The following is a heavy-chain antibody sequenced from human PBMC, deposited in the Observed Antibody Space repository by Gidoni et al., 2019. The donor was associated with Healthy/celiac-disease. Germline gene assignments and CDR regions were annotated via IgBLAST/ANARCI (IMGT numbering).Heavy chain of an antibody. V-gene: IGHV3-64D*06. D-gene: IGHD2-8*01. CDR1: GFTFSSSA. CDR3: VKAGGYCTNGVCLYYFDY. J-gene: IGHJ4*02. Sequence: EVQLVESGGGLVQPGGSLRLSCSASGFTFSSSAMHWVRQAPGKGLEYVSAISSNGGSTYYADSVKGRFTISRDNSKNTLYLQMSSLRAEDTAVYYCVKAGGYCTNGVCLYYFDYWGQGTLVTVSS. CDR2: ISSNGGST.